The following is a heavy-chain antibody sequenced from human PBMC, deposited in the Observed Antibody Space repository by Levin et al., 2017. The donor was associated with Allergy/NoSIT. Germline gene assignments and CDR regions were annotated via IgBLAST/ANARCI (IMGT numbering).Heavy chain of an antibody. V-gene: IGHV4-4*02. J-gene: IGHJ6*02. CDR1: GGSFSPTYW. CDR3: ARAAIDPYSSAHYGVEFSYAFYYGLDV. Sequence: SETLSLTCAVSGGSFSPTYWWSWVRQPPGKGLEWIGQISHTGSTNYNPSLKSRVTISVDKSKSQFSLSLSSVTAADTAVYYCARAAIDPYSSAHYGVEFSYAFYYGLDVWGQGTTVTVSS. CDR2: ISHTGST. D-gene: IGHD6-25*01.